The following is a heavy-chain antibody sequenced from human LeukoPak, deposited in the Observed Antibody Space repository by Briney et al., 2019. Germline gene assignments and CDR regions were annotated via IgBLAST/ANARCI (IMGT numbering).Heavy chain of an antibody. CDR2: IYYSGST. CDR3: ARHRWGMVRINWFDP. V-gene: IGHV4-39*01. CDR1: GGSISSSSYY. D-gene: IGHD2-8*02. J-gene: IGHJ5*02. Sequence: SETLSLTCTVSGGSISSSSYYWGWIRQPPGKGLEWIGSIYYSGSTYYNPSLKSRVTISVDTSKNQFSLKLSSVTAADTAVYYCARHRWGMVRINWFDPWGKGTLVTVSS.